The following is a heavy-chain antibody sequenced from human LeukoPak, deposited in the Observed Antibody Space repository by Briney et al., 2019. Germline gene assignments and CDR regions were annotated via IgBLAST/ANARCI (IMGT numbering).Heavy chain of an antibody. D-gene: IGHD4-23*01. Sequence: GASVKVSCKASGYTFTSYYIHWVRQAPGQGLDWMGIINTRGGSISYAQKFQGRVTMTRDTSISTAYMELSRLRSDDTAVYYCARVAVWFGGNWGDYWGQGTLVTVSS. CDR3: ARVAVWFGGNWGDY. CDR1: GYTFTSYY. CDR2: INTRGGSI. J-gene: IGHJ4*02. V-gene: IGHV1-46*01.